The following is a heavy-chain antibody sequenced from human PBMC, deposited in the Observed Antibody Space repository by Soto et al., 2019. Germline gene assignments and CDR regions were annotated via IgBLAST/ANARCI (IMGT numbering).Heavy chain of an antibody. CDR2: MNPNSGNT. J-gene: IGHJ5*02. CDR1: GYTFTSYG. CDR3: ARGHYGSCTGGNWFEP. D-gene: IGHD2-8*02. V-gene: IGHV1-8*01. Sequence: ASVKVSCKASGYTFTSYGINWVRQATGQGLEWMGWMNPNSGNTGYAQKFQGRVTITRNTSISTAYMELSSLRSEDTAVYYCARGHYGSCTGGNWFEPLGQGNRVTVAS.